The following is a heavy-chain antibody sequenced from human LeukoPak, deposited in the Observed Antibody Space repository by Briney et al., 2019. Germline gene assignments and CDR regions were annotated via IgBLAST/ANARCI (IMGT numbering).Heavy chain of an antibody. CDR3: ARDVSSSHALDY. Sequence: KPSETLSLTCTVSGGSIGSHYWSWIRQPPGKGLEWIGYIYYSGSTNYNPTLKSRVTISVDTSKNQFSLKLSSVTAADTAFYYCARDVSSSHALDYWGQGTLVTVSS. CDR2: IYYSGST. V-gene: IGHV4-59*11. J-gene: IGHJ4*02. CDR1: GGSIGSHY. D-gene: IGHD6-13*01.